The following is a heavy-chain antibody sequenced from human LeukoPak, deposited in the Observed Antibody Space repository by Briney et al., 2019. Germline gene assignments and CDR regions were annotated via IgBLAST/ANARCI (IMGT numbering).Heavy chain of an antibody. CDR2: ISGSGNGGSI. D-gene: IGHD3-16*01. V-gene: IGHV3-64D*06. J-gene: IGHJ4*02. Sequence: GGSLRLSCSASGFVFSIYTMYWVRQAPGKGPEYVSTISGSGNGGSIYYADSVKGRFTISRDDSKSILYLQMTGLRSEDTAVYYCVKDFGRVRGTPDSWGQGTLVTVSS. CDR1: GFVFSIYT. CDR3: VKDFGRVRGTPDS.